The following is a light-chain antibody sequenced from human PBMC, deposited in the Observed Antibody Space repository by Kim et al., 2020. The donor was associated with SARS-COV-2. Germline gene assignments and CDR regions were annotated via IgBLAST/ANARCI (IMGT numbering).Light chain of an antibody. Sequence: QSALTQPASVSASPGQSITISCTGTSSDVGGYNYVSWYQQHPGKAPKLMIYDVSNRPSGVSNRFSGSKSGNTASLTISGLQAEDEADYYCSSYTSSSTLEVVFGGGTQLTVL. CDR1: SSDVGGYNY. CDR2: DVS. J-gene: IGLJ2*01. CDR3: SSYTSSSTLEVV. V-gene: IGLV2-14*03.